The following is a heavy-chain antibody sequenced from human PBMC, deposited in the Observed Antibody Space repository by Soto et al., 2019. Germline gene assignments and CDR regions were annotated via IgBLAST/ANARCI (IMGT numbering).Heavy chain of an antibody. CDR3: ARGYLWFGETDYFDY. Sequence: PGESLNISCKGSGYSFTSYWIGWVRPMPGKGLEWMGIIYPGDSDTRYSPSFQGQVTISADKSISTAYLQWSSLKASDTAMYYCARGYLWFGETDYFDYWGQGTLVTVSS. J-gene: IGHJ4*02. V-gene: IGHV5-51*01. CDR1: GYSFTSYW. CDR2: IYPGDSDT. D-gene: IGHD3-10*01.